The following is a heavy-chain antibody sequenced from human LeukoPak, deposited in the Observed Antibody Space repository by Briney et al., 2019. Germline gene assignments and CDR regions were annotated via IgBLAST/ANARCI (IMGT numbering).Heavy chain of an antibody. J-gene: IGHJ5*02. D-gene: IGHD3-22*01. CDR2: ISSSSSYI. CDR1: GFTFSSYT. V-gene: IGHV3-21*01. CDR3: ARLVKHYYDSSGYSGNNWFDP. Sequence: GSLRLSCAASGFTFSSYTMNWVRQAPGKGLEWVSSISSSSSYIYYADSVKGRFTISRDNAKNSLYLQMNSLRAEDTAVYYCARLVKHYYDSSGYSGNNWFDPWGQGTLATVSS.